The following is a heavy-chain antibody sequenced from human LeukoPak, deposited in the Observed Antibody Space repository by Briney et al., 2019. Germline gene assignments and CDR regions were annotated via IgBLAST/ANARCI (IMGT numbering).Heavy chain of an antibody. J-gene: IGHJ4*02. Sequence: PGGSLRLSCAASGFTFNNNWMHWVRQAPGKGLVWVSRINSDEGSTIYADSVKGRFTISRDSAKNTLYLQMNSLRVEDTAVYYCATGVRGVIIRHKGYYFDYWGQGTLVTVSS. CDR1: GFTFNNNW. V-gene: IGHV3-74*01. D-gene: IGHD3-10*01. CDR3: ATGVRGVIIRHKGYYFDY. CDR2: INSDEGST.